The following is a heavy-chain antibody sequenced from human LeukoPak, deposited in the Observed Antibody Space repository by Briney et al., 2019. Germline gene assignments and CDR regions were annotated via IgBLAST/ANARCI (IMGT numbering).Heavy chain of an antibody. V-gene: IGHV4-39*07. CDR3: ARDGRVKQWMSGGFDP. CDR1: GGSISSSSYY. D-gene: IGHD6-19*01. CDR2: IYYSGST. J-gene: IGHJ5*02. Sequence: SETLSLTCTVSGGSISSSSYYWGWIRQPPGKGLEWIGSIYYSGSTYYNPSLKSRVTISVDTSKNQFSLKLSSVTAADTAVYYCARDGRVKQWMSGGFDPWGQGTLVTVSS.